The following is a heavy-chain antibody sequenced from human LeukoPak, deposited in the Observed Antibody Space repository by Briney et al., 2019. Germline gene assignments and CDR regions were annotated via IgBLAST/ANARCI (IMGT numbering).Heavy chain of an antibody. D-gene: IGHD1-26*01. CDR2: ITSSSSYI. CDR3: ARDPYSGNYGAYYYYYMDV. CDR1: GFTFRRYN. Sequence: GGSLTLSCAASGFTFRRYNMNWVRRAPATGLKRVSSITSSSSYIYYADSVKGRFTISRDNAKNSLYLQMDSLRVEDTAEYYCARDPYSGNYGAYYYYYMDVWGKGTTVTVSS. J-gene: IGHJ6*03. V-gene: IGHV3-21*06.